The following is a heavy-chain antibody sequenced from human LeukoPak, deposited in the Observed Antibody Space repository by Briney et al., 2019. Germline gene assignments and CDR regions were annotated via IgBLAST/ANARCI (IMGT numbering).Heavy chain of an antibody. J-gene: IGHJ5*02. CDR1: GGSISSGGYS. Sequence: SETLSLTCAVSGGSISSGGYSWSWIRQPPGKGLEWIGYIYHSGSTYYNPSLKSRVTISVDRSKNQFSLKLSSVTAADTAVYYCARNPPKHGFWFDPWGQGTLVTVSS. CDR2: IYHSGST. D-gene: IGHD2-2*03. CDR3: ARNPPKHGFWFDP. V-gene: IGHV4-30-2*01.